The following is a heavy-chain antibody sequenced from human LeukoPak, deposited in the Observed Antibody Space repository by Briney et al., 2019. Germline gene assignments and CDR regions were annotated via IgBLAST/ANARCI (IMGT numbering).Heavy chain of an antibody. J-gene: IGHJ4*02. CDR2: IYGGGST. CDR1: GFTVSSNF. CDR3: TRGGGGSFPHY. Sequence: GGSLRLSCAASGFTVSSNFLSWVRQPPGKGLEWVSDIYGGGSTYYADSVKGRFTISRDNSKNTLYLQMNSLRAEDTAVYYCTRGGGGSFPHYWGQGTLVTVSS. V-gene: IGHV3-53*01. D-gene: IGHD2-21*01.